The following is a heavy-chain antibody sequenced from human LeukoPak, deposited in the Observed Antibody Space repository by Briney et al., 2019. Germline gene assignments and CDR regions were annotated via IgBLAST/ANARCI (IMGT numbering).Heavy chain of an antibody. D-gene: IGHD3-22*01. CDR2: ISGSGGST. CDR1: GFTFSSYA. CDR3: AKASSDSSSYAYFHH. J-gene: IGHJ1*01. V-gene: IGHV3-23*01. Sequence: GGSLRLTCAASGFTFSSYAMSWVRQAPGKGLEWVSVISGSGGSTYYADSVKGRSTISRDKSKNTLHLQVNSLRAEDTAVYYCAKASSDSSSYAYFHHWGQGTLVTVST.